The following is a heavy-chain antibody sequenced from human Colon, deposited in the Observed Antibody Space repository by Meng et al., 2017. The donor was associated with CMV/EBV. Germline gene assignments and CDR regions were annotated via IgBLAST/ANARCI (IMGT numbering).Heavy chain of an antibody. CDR3: ARDGQWLVDYYHGMDV. CDR1: GFTFSSYA. V-gene: IGHV3-30-3*01. D-gene: IGHD6-19*01. Sequence: GESLKISCAAYGFTFSSYAMHWVRQAPGKGLEWVALISHDGNNEYYASSVKGRFTISRDDSKNTLYLQMNSLKSEDTAKYRCARDGQWLVDYYHGMDVWGPGTTVTRLL. J-gene: IGHJ6*02. CDR2: ISHDGNNE.